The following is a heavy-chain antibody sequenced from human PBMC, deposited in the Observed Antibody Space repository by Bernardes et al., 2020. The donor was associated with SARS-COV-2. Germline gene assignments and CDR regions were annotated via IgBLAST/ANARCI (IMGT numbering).Heavy chain of an antibody. CDR3: ARDSYYDMLTGYYSY. V-gene: IGHV3-21*01. D-gene: IGHD3-9*01. CDR2: ISSSSSYI. CDR1: GFTFSSYS. J-gene: IGHJ4*02. Sequence: GGSLRLSCAASGFTFSSYSMNWVRQAPGKGLEWVSSISSSSSYIYYADSVKGRFTISRDNAKNSLYLQMNSLRAEDTAVYYCARDSYYDMLTGYYSYWGQGTLVTVSS.